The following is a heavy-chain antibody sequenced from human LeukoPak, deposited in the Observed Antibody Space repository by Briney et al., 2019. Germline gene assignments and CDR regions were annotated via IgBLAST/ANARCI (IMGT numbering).Heavy chain of an antibody. CDR3: AKANIVVVPAAYFFDY. CDR1: GLTFSSYA. CDR2: ISGSGGST. Sequence: GGSLRLSCAASGLTFSSYAMSWVRQAPGKGLEWVSAISGSGGSTYYADSVKGRFTISRDNSKNTLYLQMNSLRAEDTAVYYCAKANIVVVPAAYFFDYWGQGTLVTVSS. D-gene: IGHD2-2*01. V-gene: IGHV3-23*01. J-gene: IGHJ4*02.